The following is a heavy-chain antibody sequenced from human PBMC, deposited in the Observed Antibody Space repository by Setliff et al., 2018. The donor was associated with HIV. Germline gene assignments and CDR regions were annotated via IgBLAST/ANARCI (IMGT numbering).Heavy chain of an antibody. CDR1: GGTFSSYG. CDR3: ARVPYRSAWFSGGHDAFDI. J-gene: IGHJ3*02. Sequence: GASVKVSCKASGGTFSSYGLSWVRQAPGQGLEWMGWISGFNRNTKYARSFQDRVAMTTETATSTAYMEMRSLRSDDTAVYFCARVPYRSAWFSGGHDAFDIWGQGTMVTV. D-gene: IGHD6-19*01. V-gene: IGHV1-18*01. CDR2: ISGFNRNT.